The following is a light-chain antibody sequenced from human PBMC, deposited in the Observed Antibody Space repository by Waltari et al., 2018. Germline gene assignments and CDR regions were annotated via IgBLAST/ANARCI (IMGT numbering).Light chain of an antibody. V-gene: IGLV4-69*01. CDR3: QTGGHGTWV. J-gene: IGLJ3*02. CDR2: VNSDGRH. Sequence: QQPEKGPRDLMNVNSDGRHSKGDEIPDRFSGSSSGAERYLTISSVQSEDEADYYCQTGGHGTWVFGGGTTLTVL.